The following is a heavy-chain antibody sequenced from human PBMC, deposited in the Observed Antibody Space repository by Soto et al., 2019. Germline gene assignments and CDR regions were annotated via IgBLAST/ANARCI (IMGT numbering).Heavy chain of an antibody. J-gene: IGHJ4*02. Sequence: EVRLVESGGGLVKPGGSLRLSCAVSGFTFSSYTMNWVRQAPGKGLEWVSSISGSSSYIFYADSVKGRFTISRDNAKNSLYLQMNSLRAEDTGVYYCARIGYPYSGDWLATDYWGQGTLVTVSS. CDR1: GFTFSSYT. V-gene: IGHV3-21*01. CDR2: ISGSSSYI. CDR3: ARIGYPYSGDWLATDY. D-gene: IGHD6-25*01.